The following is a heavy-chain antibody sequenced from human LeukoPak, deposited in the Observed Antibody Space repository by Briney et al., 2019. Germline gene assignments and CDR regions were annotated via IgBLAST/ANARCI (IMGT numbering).Heavy chain of an antibody. CDR3: ARGQFWSGYSI. Sequence: SETLSLTCAVSGGSFSGYYWSWIRQPPGKGLEWIGEINHGRSTNYNPSLKSRVTMSVDTSKNQFSLKLSSVTAADTAIYYCARGQFWSGYSIWGQGALVTVSS. V-gene: IGHV4-34*01. J-gene: IGHJ4*02. CDR1: GGSFSGYY. D-gene: IGHD3-3*02. CDR2: INHGRST.